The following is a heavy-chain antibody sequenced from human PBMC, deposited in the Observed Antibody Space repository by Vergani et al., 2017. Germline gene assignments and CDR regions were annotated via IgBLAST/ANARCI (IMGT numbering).Heavy chain of an antibody. CDR1: GFTFSSYS. V-gene: IGHV3-48*01. CDR3: ARDLGDNVYYYYYGMDV. Sequence: VQLVESGGGLVKPGGSLRLSCAASGFTFSSYSMNWVRQAPGKGLEWVSYISSSSSTIYYADSVKGRFTISRDNAKNSLYLQMNSLRAEDTAVYYCARDLGDNVYYYYYGMDVWGQGTTVTVSS. J-gene: IGHJ6*02. CDR2: ISSSSSTI. D-gene: IGHD3-16*01.